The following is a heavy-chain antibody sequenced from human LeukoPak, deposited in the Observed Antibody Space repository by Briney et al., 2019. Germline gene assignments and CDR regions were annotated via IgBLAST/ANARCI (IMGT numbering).Heavy chain of an antibody. D-gene: IGHD2-15*01. CDR1: GGSFSGYY. V-gene: IGHV4-34*01. Sequence: PSETLSLTCAVYGGSFSGYYWSWIRQPPGKGLEWIGEINHSGITNFNPSLKSRVTISVDTSKNQFSLKLSSLTAADTAVYYCARRLLGYCNGGSCYSGYFQHWGQGTLVTVSS. CDR3: ARRLLGYCNGGSCYSGYFQH. CDR2: INHSGIT. J-gene: IGHJ1*01.